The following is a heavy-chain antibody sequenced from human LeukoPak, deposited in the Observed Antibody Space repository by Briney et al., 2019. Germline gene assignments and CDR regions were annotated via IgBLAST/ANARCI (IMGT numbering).Heavy chain of an antibody. J-gene: IGHJ6*02. D-gene: IGHD1-1*01. V-gene: IGHV3-11*01. Sequence: GGSLRLSCAASGFTFSDYYMSWIRQAPGKGLEWVSYISSSGSTIYYADSVKGRFTISRDNAKNSLYLQMNSLRAEDTAVYYCVRGPENWNDKYYYGMDVWGQGTTVTVSS. CDR1: GFTFSDYY. CDR3: VRGPENWNDKYYYGMDV. CDR2: ISSSGSTI.